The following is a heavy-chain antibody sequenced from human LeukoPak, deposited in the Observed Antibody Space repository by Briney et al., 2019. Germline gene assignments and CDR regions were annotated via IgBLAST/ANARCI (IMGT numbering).Heavy chain of an antibody. J-gene: IGHJ4*02. CDR1: GYSISSGYY. CDR2: YYYSGSS. V-gene: IGHV4-38-2*01. CDR3: ASGVRNDLNFDY. D-gene: IGHD2-8*01. Sequence: SETLSLTCAVSGYSISSGYYWGWIRQPPGKGVEWIGSYYYSGSSYYNTSLKSRAAISVDTSKTQFSLKLRSVTAADTAVCYCASGVRNDLNFDYWGQGTLVTVSS.